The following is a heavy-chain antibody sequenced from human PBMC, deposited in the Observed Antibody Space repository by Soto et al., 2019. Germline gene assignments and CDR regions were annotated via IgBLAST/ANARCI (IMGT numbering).Heavy chain of an antibody. CDR3: AKAPGPKQLVPNYFDY. Sequence: GGSLRLSCAASGFTFDDYAMHWVRQAPGKGLEWVSGISWNSGSIGYADSVKGRFTVSRDNAKDSLYLRMNSLRAEDTALYYCAKAPGPKQLVPNYFDYWGQGMLVTVLL. D-gene: IGHD6-13*01. J-gene: IGHJ4*02. V-gene: IGHV3-9*01. CDR1: GFTFDDYA. CDR2: ISWNSGSI.